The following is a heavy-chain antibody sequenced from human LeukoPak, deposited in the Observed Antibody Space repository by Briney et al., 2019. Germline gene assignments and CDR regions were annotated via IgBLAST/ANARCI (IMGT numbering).Heavy chain of an antibody. V-gene: IGHV4-39*07. CDR2: IYYSGST. CDR1: GGSISSSSYY. CDR3: TRGLRLGYCSGGSCYYWFDP. Sequence: SETLSLTCTVSGGSISSSSYYWGWIRQPPGKGLEWIGSIYYSGSTYYNPSLQSRVTISADTSKNQFSLNLRSVIAADTAVYYCTRGLRLGYCSGGSCYYWFDPWGQGTRVTVSS. D-gene: IGHD2-15*01. J-gene: IGHJ5*02.